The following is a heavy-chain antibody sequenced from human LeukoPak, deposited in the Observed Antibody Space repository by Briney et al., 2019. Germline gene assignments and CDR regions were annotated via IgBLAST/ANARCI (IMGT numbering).Heavy chain of an antibody. CDR3: ARGPTVNNYYYYGMDV. J-gene: IGHJ6*02. V-gene: IGHV4-59*01. Sequence: SETLSLTCTVSGGSISSYYWSWIRQPPGKGLEWIGYIYYSGSTNYNPSLESRVTMSVDTSKKQFSLKLSSVTAADTAVYFCARGPTVNNYYYYGMDVWGQGTTVTVSS. CDR1: GGSISSYY. D-gene: IGHD4-17*01. CDR2: IYYSGST.